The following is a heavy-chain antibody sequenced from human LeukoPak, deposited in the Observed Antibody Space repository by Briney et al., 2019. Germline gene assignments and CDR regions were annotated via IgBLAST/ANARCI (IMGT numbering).Heavy chain of an antibody. V-gene: IGHV4-34*01. Sequence: GSLRLSCAASQFTFSNYAMSWIRQPPGKGLEWIGEINHSGSTNYNPPLKSRVTISVDTSKNQFSLKLSSVTAADTAVYYCARGLRLPSPFDIWGQGTMVTVSS. CDR3: ARGLRLPSPFDI. J-gene: IGHJ3*02. CDR1: QFTFSNYA. D-gene: IGHD5-12*01. CDR2: INHSGST.